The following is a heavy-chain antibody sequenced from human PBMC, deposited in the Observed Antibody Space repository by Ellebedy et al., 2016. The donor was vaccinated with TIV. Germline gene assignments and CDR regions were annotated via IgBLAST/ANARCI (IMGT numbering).Heavy chain of an antibody. Sequence: ASVKVSCXASGYTFTGYYMHWVRQAPGQGLEWMGWINPNSGGTNYAQKFQGWVTMTRDTSISTAYMELSRLRSDDTAVYYCARGESIAALWVWAVFDYWGQGTLVTVSS. CDR2: INPNSGGT. D-gene: IGHD6-6*01. CDR1: GYTFTGYY. CDR3: ARGESIAALWVWAVFDY. J-gene: IGHJ4*02. V-gene: IGHV1-2*04.